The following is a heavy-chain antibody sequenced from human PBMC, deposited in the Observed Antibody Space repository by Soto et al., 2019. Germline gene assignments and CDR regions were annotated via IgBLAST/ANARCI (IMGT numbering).Heavy chain of an antibody. V-gene: IGHV1-18*01. D-gene: IGHD3-3*01. J-gene: IGHJ5*02. CDR1: GYTFTSYG. CDR3: ARDESDYDFWSGFDP. Sequence: ASLKVSCKASGYTFTSYGISWVRRAPGQGLEWMGWISAYNGNTNYAQKLQGRVTMTTDTSTSTAYMELRSLRSDDTAVYYCARDESDYDFWSGFDPWGQGTLVTVSS. CDR2: ISAYNGNT.